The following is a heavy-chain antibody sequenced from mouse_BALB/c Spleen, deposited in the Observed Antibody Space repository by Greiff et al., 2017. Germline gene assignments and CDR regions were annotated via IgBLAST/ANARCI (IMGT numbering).Heavy chain of an antibody. CDR3: ARHGDYYGSSYAWFAY. D-gene: IGHD1-1*01. Sequence: EVHLVESGGGLVKPGGSLKLSCAASGFTFSSYAMSWVRQTPEKRLEWVATISSGGSYTYYPDSVKGRFTISRDNAKNTLYLQMSSLRSEDTAMYYCARHGDYYGSSYAWFAYWGQGTLVTVSA. V-gene: IGHV5-9-3*01. J-gene: IGHJ3*01. CDR2: ISSGGSYT. CDR1: GFTFSSYA.